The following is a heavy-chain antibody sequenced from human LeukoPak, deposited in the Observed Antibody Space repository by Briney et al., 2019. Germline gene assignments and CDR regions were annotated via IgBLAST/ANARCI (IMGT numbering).Heavy chain of an antibody. V-gene: IGHV1-2*02. CDR2: ISPNSGGT. CDR1: GYTFTSYG. CDR3: ARDRGIAVASTPDY. Sequence: VASVKVSCKASGYTFTSYGISWVRQAPGQGLEWMGWISPNSGGTNYAQKFQGRVTMTRDTSISTAYMELSRLRSDDTAMYYCARDRGIAVASTPDYWGQGTLVTVSS. D-gene: IGHD6-19*01. J-gene: IGHJ4*02.